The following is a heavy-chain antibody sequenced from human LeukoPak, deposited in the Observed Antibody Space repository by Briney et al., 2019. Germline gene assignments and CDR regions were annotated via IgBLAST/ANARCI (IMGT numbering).Heavy chain of an antibody. CDR3: ARDPLYSSGWYHNWFDP. CDR2: ISSSSSYI. D-gene: IGHD6-19*01. J-gene: IGHJ5*02. V-gene: IGHV3-21*01. Sequence: GGSLRLSCAASGFTFSSYSMNWVRQAPGKGLEWVSSISSSSSYIYYADSVKGRFTISRDNAKNSLYLQMNSLRAEDTAVYYCARDPLYSSGWYHNWFDPWGQGTLVTVSS. CDR1: GFTFSSYS.